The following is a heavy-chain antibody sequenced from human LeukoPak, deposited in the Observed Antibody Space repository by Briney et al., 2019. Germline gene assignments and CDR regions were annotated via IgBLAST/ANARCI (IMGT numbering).Heavy chain of an antibody. CDR1: GFTFSSYW. CDR2: IKQDGSEK. CDR3: ASGLRGVVRGPSGY. J-gene: IGHJ4*02. D-gene: IGHD3-10*01. Sequence: PGGSLRLSCAASGFTFSSYWMSWVRQAPGKGLEWVANIKQDGSEKYYVDSVKGRFTVSRDNAKNSLYLQMNSLRAEDTAVYYCASGLRGVVRGPSGYWGQGTLVTVSS. V-gene: IGHV3-7*03.